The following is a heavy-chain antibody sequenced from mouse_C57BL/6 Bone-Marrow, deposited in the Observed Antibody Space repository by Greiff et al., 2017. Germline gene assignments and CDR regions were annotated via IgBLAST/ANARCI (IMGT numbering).Heavy chain of an antibody. D-gene: IGHD1-1*01. CDR3: TTLIFFDV. V-gene: IGHV14-4*01. CDR2: IDPENGDT. Sequence: EVQLQQSGAELVRPGASVKLSCTASGFNIKDDYMHWVKQRPEQGLEWIGWIDPENGDTEYASKFQGKATITADTSSNTAYLQLRSLTSEDTAVYYCTTLIFFDVWGTGTTVTVSS. CDR1: GFNIKDDY. J-gene: IGHJ1*03.